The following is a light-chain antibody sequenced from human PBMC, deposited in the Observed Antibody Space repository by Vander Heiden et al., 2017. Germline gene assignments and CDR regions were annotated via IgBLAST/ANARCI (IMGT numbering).Light chain of an antibody. Sequence: SYDLPPPPSVSVSPGQTATITCSGRTFDDKSISWYQQKPGQSPVLVIHQDDTRPSGIPARFSGSNSGNTATLTISGTQAMDEADYVCQTWDSGVVFGGGTKLTVL. V-gene: IGLV3-1*01. CDR2: QDD. J-gene: IGLJ2*01. CDR3: QTWDSGVV. CDR1: TFDDKS.